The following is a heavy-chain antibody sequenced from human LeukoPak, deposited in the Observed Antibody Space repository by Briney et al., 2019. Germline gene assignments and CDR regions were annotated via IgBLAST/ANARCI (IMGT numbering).Heavy chain of an antibody. CDR1: GFPFNTYT. J-gene: IGHJ4*02. CDR2: ISSSSRYI. V-gene: IGHV3-21*01. D-gene: IGHD3-22*01. CDR3: ARDRGYYDNSGYAFDY. Sequence: PGGSLRLSCAASGFPFNTYTMIWVRQAPRKGLEGVSSISSSSRYIHYADSVKGRFAISRDNAKNSMYLQMNSLRAEDTAVYYCARDRGYYDNSGYAFDYWGQGALVTVSS.